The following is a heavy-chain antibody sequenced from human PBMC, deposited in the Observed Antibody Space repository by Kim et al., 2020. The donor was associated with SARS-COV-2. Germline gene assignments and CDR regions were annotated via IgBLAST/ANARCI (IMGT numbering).Heavy chain of an antibody. V-gene: IGHV4-39*01. J-gene: IGHJ6*02. CDR3: ASRGYSSSWGLISHLSQDV. D-gene: IGHD6-13*01. CDR2: IYYSGST. CDR1: GGSISSSYYY. Sequence: SETLSLTCTVSGGSISSSYYYWGWIRQPPGKGLEWIGSIYYSGSTYYNPSLKSRVTISVDTSKNQFSLKLTSVTAADTAVYYCASRGYSSSWGLISHLSQDVWGQGTTVTVSS.